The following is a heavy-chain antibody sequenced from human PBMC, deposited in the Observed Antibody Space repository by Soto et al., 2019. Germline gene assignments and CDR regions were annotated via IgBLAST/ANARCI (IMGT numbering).Heavy chain of an antibody. CDR1: GGSISSYY. D-gene: IGHD6-19*01. CDR2: IYYSGST. V-gene: IGHV4-59*01. CDR3: AREGPQEWLVRPHGYYYYMDV. J-gene: IGHJ6*03. Sequence: SETLSLTCTVSGGSISSYYWSWIRQPPGKGLEWIGYIYYSGSTNYNPSLKSRVTISVDTSKIQFSLKLSSVTAADTAVYYCAREGPQEWLVRPHGYYYYMDVWGKGTTVTVSS.